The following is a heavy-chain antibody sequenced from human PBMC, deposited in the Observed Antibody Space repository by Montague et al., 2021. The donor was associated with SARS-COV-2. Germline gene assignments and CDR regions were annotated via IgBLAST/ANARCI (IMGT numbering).Heavy chain of an antibody. D-gene: IGHD3-22*01. Sequence: SLRLACAAPGFTVSSNDMSWVRQAPGKGLEWVSVIYSGGSTYYADSVKGRFTISRDKSKNTQYLQMKSLRAEDTAVYYCARGYYDSSGNYATVGVHWGQGTLVTVSS. CDR2: IYSGGST. J-gene: IGHJ4*02. CDR1: GFTVSSND. CDR3: ARGYYDSSGNYATVGVH. V-gene: IGHV3-66*01.